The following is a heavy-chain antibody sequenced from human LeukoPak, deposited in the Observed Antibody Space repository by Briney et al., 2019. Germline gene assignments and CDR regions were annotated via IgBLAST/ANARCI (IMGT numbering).Heavy chain of an antibody. Sequence: SETLSLTCAVYGGSFSGYYWSWIRQPPGKGLEWIGEINHSGSTNCNPFLKSRVTISVDTSKNQFSLKLSSVTAADTAVYYCARGGIVATIYFDYWGQGTLSPSPQ. CDR1: GGSFSGYY. V-gene: IGHV4-34*01. J-gene: IGHJ4*02. D-gene: IGHD5-12*01. CDR2: INHSGST. CDR3: ARGGIVATIYFDY.